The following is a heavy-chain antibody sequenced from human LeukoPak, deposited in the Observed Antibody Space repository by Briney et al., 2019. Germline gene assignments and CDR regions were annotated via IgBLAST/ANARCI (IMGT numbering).Heavy chain of an antibody. CDR2: IYYSGST. V-gene: IGHV4-30-4*01. J-gene: IGHJ3*02. CDR1: GGSISSGDYY. CDR3: ARTSDAASEAFDI. Sequence: SETLSLICTVSGGSISSGDYYWGWLRQPPGTGLEWIGYIYYSGSTYYNPSLKSRVTISVDTSKNQFSLKLSSVTAADTAVYYCARTSDAASEAFDIWGQGTMVTVSS.